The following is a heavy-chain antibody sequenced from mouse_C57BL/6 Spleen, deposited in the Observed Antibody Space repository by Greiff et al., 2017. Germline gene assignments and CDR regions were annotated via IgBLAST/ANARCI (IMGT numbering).Heavy chain of an antibody. CDR2: ISSGSSTI. V-gene: IGHV5-17*01. D-gene: IGHD2-4*01. CDR1: GFTFSDSG. J-gene: IGHJ1*03. CDR3: ARNDYVWYFDG. Sequence: EVQGVESGGGLVKPGGSLKLSCAASGFTFSDSGMHWVRQAPEKGLEWVAYISSGSSTIYYADTVKGRFTISRDNAKNTLFLQMTSLRSEDTAIYYCARNDYVWYFDGWGTGTTVTVSS.